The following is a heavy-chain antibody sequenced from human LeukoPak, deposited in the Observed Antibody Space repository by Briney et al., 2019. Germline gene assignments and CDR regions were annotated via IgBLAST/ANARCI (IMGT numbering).Heavy chain of an antibody. D-gene: IGHD3-22*01. V-gene: IGHV4-34*01. CDR3: ARGADDSSGYSKYYFDY. Sequence: PSETLSLTCAVYGGSFSGYYWSWIRQPPGKGLEWMGEINHSGSTNYNASLKSRVTTSVDTSKSQFSLKLSSVTAADTAVYYCARGADDSSGYSKYYFDYWGQGTLVTVSS. CDR2: INHSGST. CDR1: GGSFSGYY. J-gene: IGHJ4*02.